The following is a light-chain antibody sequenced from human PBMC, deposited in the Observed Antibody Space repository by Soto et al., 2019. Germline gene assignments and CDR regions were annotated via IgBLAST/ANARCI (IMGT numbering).Light chain of an antibody. Sequence: DIQMTQSPSSLSASVGDRVTITCRASQSISSYLNWYQQKPGKVPKLLIYAASSLQGGVPSRFSGSGSGTDFTLTISSLQPEDFATYYCQQSFSAPWTFGQGTE. V-gene: IGKV1-39*01. CDR1: QSISSY. CDR2: AAS. J-gene: IGKJ1*01. CDR3: QQSFSAPWT.